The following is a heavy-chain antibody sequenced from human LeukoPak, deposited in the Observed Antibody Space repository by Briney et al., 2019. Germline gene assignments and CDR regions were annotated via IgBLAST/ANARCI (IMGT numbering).Heavy chain of an antibody. J-gene: IGHJ4*02. CDR1: GFIFSTYW. Sequence: GGSLRLSCAASGFIFSTYWMHWVRQVPGKGLVWVAHINSDGSKTFYADSVKGRFTISRDNSKNTLYLQMNSLRAEDTAIYYCARERGYYGSGSYYKDYWGQGTLVTVSS. CDR2: INSDGSKT. CDR3: ARERGYYGSGSYYKDY. V-gene: IGHV3-74*01. D-gene: IGHD3-10*01.